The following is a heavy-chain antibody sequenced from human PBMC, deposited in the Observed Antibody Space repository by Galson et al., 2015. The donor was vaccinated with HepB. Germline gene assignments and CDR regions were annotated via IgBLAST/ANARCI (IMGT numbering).Heavy chain of an antibody. V-gene: IGHV3-30-3*01. CDR1: GFTFSSYA. D-gene: IGHD5-18*01. CDR2: ISYDGSNK. CDR3: ARDPPLWLPDCCAFDI. J-gene: IGHJ3*02. Sequence: SLRLSCAASGFTFSSYAMHWVRQAPGKGLEWVAVISYDGSNKYYADSVKGRFTISRDNSKNTLYLQMNSLRAEDTAVYYCARDPPLWLPDCCAFDIWGQGTMVTVSS.